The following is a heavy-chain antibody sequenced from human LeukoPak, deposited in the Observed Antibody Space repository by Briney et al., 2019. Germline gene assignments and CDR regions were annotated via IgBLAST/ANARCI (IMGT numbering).Heavy chain of an antibody. CDR2: IFYSGST. J-gene: IGHJ4*02. D-gene: IGHD4-23*01. V-gene: IGHV4-39*01. Sequence: SETLSLTCSVSGGSISSSSFYWGWIRQPPGKGLEWIGSIFYSGSTYYNPSLKSRVTISVDTSKNQFSLKLSSVTAADTAMYYCARGDWLHNGGNGPDYWGQGALVTVSS. CDR3: ARGDWLHNGGNGPDY. CDR1: GGSISSSSFY.